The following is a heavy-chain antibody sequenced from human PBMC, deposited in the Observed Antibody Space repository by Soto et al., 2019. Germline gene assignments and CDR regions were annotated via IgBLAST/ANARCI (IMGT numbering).Heavy chain of an antibody. CDR3: ARDYYYGSGNYYRADYYHYGMDV. D-gene: IGHD3-10*01. Sequence: GGSLRLSRAASGFTVTSYYMSWVRQAPGKGLEWVSLIYSGGNTNYADSVKGRFTISRDNSKNTLYLQMNSLRAEDTAVDYCARDYYYGSGNYYRADYYHYGMDVWGQGTTVTVSS. CDR1: GFTVTSYY. CDR2: IYSGGNT. J-gene: IGHJ6*02. V-gene: IGHV3-53*01.